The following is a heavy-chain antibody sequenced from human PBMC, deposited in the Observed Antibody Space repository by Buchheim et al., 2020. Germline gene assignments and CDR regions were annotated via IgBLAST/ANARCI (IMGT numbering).Heavy chain of an antibody. Sequence: QVQLVESGGGVVQPGRSLRLSCAASGFTFSSYGMHWVRQAPGKGLEWVAVISYDGSNKYYADSVKGRFTISRDNSKNTLYLQMNSLRAEDTAVYYCAKPFDIRGFQYAFDIWGQGT. CDR1: GFTFSSYG. CDR3: AKPFDIRGFQYAFDI. V-gene: IGHV3-30*18. J-gene: IGHJ3*02. CDR2: ISYDGSNK. D-gene: IGHD3-9*01.